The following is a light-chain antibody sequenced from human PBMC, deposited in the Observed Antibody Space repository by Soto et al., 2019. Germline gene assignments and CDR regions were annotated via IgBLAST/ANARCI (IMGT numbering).Light chain of an antibody. CDR1: QSVSSD. J-gene: IGKJ3*01. CDR2: GAS. Sequence: EIVMTQSPATLSVSPGERVTLFCRASQSVSSDLAWYQQKPGQAPRLLISGASTRATGIPARFSGSGSGTDFTLTISSLEPEDFAVYYCQQRSNWPTFTFGPGIKVDIK. V-gene: IGKV3-11*01. CDR3: QQRSNWPTFT.